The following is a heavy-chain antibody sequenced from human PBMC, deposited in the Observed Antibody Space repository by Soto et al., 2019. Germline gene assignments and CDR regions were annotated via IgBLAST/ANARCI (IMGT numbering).Heavy chain of an antibody. CDR1: GGTFSSYA. CDR2: IIAGSGKT. J-gene: IGHJ4*02. V-gene: IGHV1-58*02. CDR3: AASYDSSGVYDY. D-gene: IGHD3-22*01. Sequence: SVKVSCKASGGTFSSYAISWVRQARGQRLEWIGWIIAGSGKTNYAQKFQERVTITRDMSTSTAYMELSSLRSEDTAVYYCAASYDSSGVYDYWGQGTLVTVSS.